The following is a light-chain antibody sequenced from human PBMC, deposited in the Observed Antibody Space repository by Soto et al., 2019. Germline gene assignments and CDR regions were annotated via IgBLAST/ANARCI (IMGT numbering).Light chain of an antibody. CDR2: EVS. J-gene: IGLJ1*01. Sequence: QSVLTQPASVSGSPGQPITISCTGTSSDVGGYKYVTWYQQNPGKAPKVLIYEVSNRFSGVSNRFSGSKSGNTASLTISGLQAEDEADYFCSSYTSTNPYVFGSGTKLTVL. CDR1: SSDVGGYKY. V-gene: IGLV2-14*01. CDR3: SSYTSTNPYV.